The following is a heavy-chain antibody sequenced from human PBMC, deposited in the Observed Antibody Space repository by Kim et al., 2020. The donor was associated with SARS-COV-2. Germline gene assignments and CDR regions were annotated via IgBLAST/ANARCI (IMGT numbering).Heavy chain of an antibody. J-gene: IGHJ4*01. V-gene: IGHV4-39*01. D-gene: IGHD3-16*01. CDR2: FSYSGTT. CDR3: AGHTLRSLCIGALGYF. Sequence: SETLSLTCTVSGASVRGSYSFWAWIRQPPGKGREWVGSFSYSGTTYYNPSLKSRFTISVDTSNNHFSLKMTSATAADTSLCYCAGHTLRSLCIGALGYF. CDR1: GASVRGSYSF.